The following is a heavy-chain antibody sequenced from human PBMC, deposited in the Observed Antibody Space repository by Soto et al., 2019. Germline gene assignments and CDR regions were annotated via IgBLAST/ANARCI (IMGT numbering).Heavy chain of an antibody. V-gene: IGHV1-18*01. J-gene: IGHJ4*02. CDR2: ISAYNGNT. CDR1: GYTFTSYG. CDR3: ARIESGYDHFVGGFFDY. D-gene: IGHD5-12*01. Sequence: ASVKVSCKASGYTFTSYGISWVRQAPGQGLEWMGWISAYNGNTNYAQKLQGRVTVTTDTSTSTAYMELRSLRSDDTAVYYCARIESGYDHFVGGFFDYWGQGTLVTVSS.